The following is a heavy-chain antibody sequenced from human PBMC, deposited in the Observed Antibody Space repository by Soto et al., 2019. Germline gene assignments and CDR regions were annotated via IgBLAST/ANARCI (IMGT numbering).Heavy chain of an antibody. J-gene: IGHJ4*02. CDR2: ISSSSSTI. V-gene: IGHV3-48*01. CDR3: ARAIGCSSTSCYGEDDY. CDR1: GFTFSSYS. Sequence: EVQLVESGGGLVQPGGSLRLSCAASGFTFSSYSMNWVRQAPGKGLEWVSYISSSSSTIYYADSVKGRFTISRDNAKNSLYLQMNSVRAEDTAVYYCARAIGCSSTSCYGEDDYWGQGTLVTVSS. D-gene: IGHD2-2*01.